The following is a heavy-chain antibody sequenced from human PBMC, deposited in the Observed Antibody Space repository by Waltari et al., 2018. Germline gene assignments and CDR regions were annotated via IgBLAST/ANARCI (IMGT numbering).Heavy chain of an antibody. J-gene: IGHJ4*02. D-gene: IGHD1-26*01. V-gene: IGHV1-69*13. Sequence: QVQLVQAGAGVKKAGYSVKVSCQAAGGTFRSYAISGLRQATGPGREWLAGIIPIWGTANYAQKFQGRVTLTADDSTSTAYMELSSLRSADTAVYYCARREADYFAYWGQGTLVTVSS. CDR3: ARREADYFAY. CDR2: IIPIWGTA. CDR1: GGTFRSYA.